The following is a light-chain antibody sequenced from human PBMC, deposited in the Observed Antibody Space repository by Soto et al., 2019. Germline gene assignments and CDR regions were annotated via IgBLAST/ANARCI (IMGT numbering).Light chain of an antibody. Sequence: TQPRAVSGSPGQSVTISCTGASSDVGGYNYVSWYQQHPGKAPKLMIYDVSKRPSGVPDRFSGSKSGNTASLTISGIQTEDEPDYFCCSYAGRYTNVFGTGTKFT. CDR3: CSYAGRYTNV. CDR1: SSDVGGYNY. J-gene: IGLJ1*01. V-gene: IGLV2-11*01. CDR2: DVS.